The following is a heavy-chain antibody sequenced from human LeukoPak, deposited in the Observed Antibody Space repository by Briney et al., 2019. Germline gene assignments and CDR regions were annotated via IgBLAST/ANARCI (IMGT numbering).Heavy chain of an antibody. CDR1: GFTFSDYY. Sequence: PGGSLRLSCAASGFTFSDYYMTWIRQAPGRGLEWISYINGSSSDTKYADSVKGRFTIYRDNAKNSLYLLMNSLRAEDTAVYYCARRGTTYCTVDSCHPNWFDPWGQGTLVTVSS. J-gene: IGHJ5*02. V-gene: IGHV3-11*03. CDR3: ARRGTTYCTVDSCHPNWFDP. D-gene: IGHD2-15*01. CDR2: INGSSSDT.